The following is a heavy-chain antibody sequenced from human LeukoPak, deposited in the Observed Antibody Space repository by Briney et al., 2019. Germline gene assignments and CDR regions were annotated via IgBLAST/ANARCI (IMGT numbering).Heavy chain of an antibody. CDR3: ALTSLPGGPYSSGWYRGDY. D-gene: IGHD6-19*01. J-gene: IGHJ4*02. CDR2: ISAYNGNT. V-gene: IGHV1-18*01. Sequence: GASVKVSCKASGYTFTSYGISWVRQAPGQGLAWMGWISAYNGNTNYAQKLQGRVTMTTDTSTSTAYMELRSLRSDDTAVYYCALTSLPGGPYSSGWYRGDYWGQGTLVTVSS. CDR1: GYTFTSYG.